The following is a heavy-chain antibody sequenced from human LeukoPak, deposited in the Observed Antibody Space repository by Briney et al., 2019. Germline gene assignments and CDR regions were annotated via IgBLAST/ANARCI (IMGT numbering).Heavy chain of an antibody. CDR3: ARRGYSYGFDY. V-gene: IGHV5-51*01. CDR1: GYSFTRSR. J-gene: IGHJ4*02. CDR2: RYPGDSDR. Sequence: GESLQISCKGSGYSFTRSRIGWVRQMPAKGLEWMGIRYPGDSDRRYSPSFQRQVTISADTSISTASLQSCSREASDTAMYDCARRGYSYGFDYWGQGTLVTVSS. D-gene: IGHD5-18*01.